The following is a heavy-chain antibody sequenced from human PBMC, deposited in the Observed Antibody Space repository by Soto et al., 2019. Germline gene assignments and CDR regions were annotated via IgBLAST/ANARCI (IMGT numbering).Heavy chain of an antibody. V-gene: IGHV5-51*01. CDR3: ARHRDISFTCHPGCAFDI. CDR1: GYNFPNYW. CDR2: INPGDSDT. Sequence: PGESLKISCKGSGYNFPNYWIGWVRQMPGKGLEWMGLINPGDSDTRYTPPFQGRITVSADKSISTAYLQWSSLEASDTAMYYCARHRDISFTCHPGCAFDIWGQGTMVTVSS. D-gene: IGHD2-15*01. J-gene: IGHJ3*02.